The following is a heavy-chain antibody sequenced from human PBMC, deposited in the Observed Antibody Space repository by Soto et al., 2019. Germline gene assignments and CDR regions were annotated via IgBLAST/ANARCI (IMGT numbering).Heavy chain of an antibody. CDR2: ISYDGSNK. CDR1: GFTFSSYG. V-gene: IGHV3-30*18. Sequence: QVQLVESGGGVVQPGRSLRLSCAASGFTFSSYGMHWVRQAPGKGLEWVAVISYDGSNKYYADSVKGRFTISRDNSKNPLYLQMNSLRAEDTAVYYCAKDYRYYYYMDVWGKGTTVTVSS. J-gene: IGHJ6*03. CDR3: AKDYRYYYYMDV.